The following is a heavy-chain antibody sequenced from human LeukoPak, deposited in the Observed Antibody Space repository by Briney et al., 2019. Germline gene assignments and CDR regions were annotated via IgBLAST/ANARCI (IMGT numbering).Heavy chain of an antibody. J-gene: IGHJ6*03. V-gene: IGHV1-69*13. CDR2: IIPIFGTA. D-gene: IGHD3-10*01. CDR1: GYTFTSYY. CDR3: ATTVYGSGSYFKRLYYYYYMDV. Sequence: VASVKVSCKASGYTFTSYYMHWVRQAPGQGLEWMGGIIPIFGTANYAQKFQGRVTITADESTSTAYMELSSLRSEDTAVYYCATTVYGSGSYFKRLYYYYYMDVWGKGTTVTISS.